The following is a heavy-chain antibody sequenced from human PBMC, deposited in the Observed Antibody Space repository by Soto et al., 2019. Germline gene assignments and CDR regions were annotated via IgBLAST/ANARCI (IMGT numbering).Heavy chain of an antibody. CDR3: ASCVSTPYYPPWGLQFFDL. J-gene: IGHJ4*02. Sequence: PSDTLSLTCAVSSFSISSGYYWGWVRQPPGTALEWIGSIYHSGTTNYSPSLKSRVPISTDTSKSQFSLTLRSVTAADAAVYYCASCVSTPYYPPWGLQFFDLGGQLSLVTVSS. V-gene: IGHV4-38-2*01. CDR1: SFSISSGYY. CDR2: IYHSGTT. D-gene: IGHD4-4*01.